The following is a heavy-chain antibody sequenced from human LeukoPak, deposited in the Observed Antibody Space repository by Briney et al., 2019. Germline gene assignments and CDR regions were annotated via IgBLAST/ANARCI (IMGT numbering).Heavy chain of an antibody. CDR3: AKRDY. V-gene: IGHV3-23*01. J-gene: IGHJ4*02. CDR2: ISGSGGNT. CDR1: GFIFTNYA. Sequence: GGSLRLSCAASGFIFTNYAMSWVRQAPGKGLEWVSAISGSGGNTYYADSVKGRFTISRDNSMNTLYLQMSSLGAEDTAVYYCAKRDYWGQGTLVTVSS.